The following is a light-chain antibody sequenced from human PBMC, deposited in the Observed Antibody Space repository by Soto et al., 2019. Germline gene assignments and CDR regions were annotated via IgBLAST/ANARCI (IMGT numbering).Light chain of an antibody. CDR2: GAS. V-gene: IGKV3-15*01. CDR1: QSVSSN. Sequence: EIVMTQSPATLSVSPGERATLSCRASQSVSSNLAWYQQRPGQAPRLLIYGASTRATGIPARFSGSGSGTEFTLTISSLQSEDSVVYYCHQYFTLPSFGGGTKVEI. J-gene: IGKJ4*01. CDR3: HQYFTLPS.